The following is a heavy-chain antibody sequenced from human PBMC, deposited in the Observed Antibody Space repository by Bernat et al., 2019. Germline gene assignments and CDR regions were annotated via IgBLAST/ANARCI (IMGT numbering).Heavy chain of an antibody. CDR1: GFTFSSYG. CDR2: VSYDGSNK. Sequence: QVQLMESGGGVVQPGRSLRLSCAASGFTFSSYGMHWVRQAPGKGPEWVAVVSYDGSNKYYADSVKGRFTISRDNSKNTLYLQMNSLRAEDTAVYYCARWYSSTWYNGYYGMDFWGQGTTVTVSS. J-gene: IGHJ6*02. V-gene: IGHV3-30-3*01. CDR3: ARWYSSTWYNGYYGMDF. D-gene: IGHD6-13*01.